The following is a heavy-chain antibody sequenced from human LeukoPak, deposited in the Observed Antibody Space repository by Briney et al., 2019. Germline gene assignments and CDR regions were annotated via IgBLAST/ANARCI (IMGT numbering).Heavy chain of an antibody. CDR1: GGTFRSYA. CDR3: ARAPRPTGGANSYYFDY. D-gene: IGHD3-16*01. V-gene: IGHV1-69*06. J-gene: IGHJ4*02. CDR2: IIPIFGTA. Sequence: GASVKVSCKASGGTFRSYAISWVRQAPGQGLEWMGGIIPIFGTANYAQKFQGRVTITADKSTSTAYMELSSLRSEETAVYYCARAPRPTGGANSYYFDYWGQGTLVTVSS.